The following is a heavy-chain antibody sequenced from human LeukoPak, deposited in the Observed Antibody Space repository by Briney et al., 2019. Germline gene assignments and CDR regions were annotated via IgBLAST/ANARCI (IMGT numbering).Heavy chain of an antibody. D-gene: IGHD2-2*01. J-gene: IGHJ3*02. Sequence: SETLSLTCTVSGGSISSYYWSWIRQPPGKGLEWIGYIYYSGSTNYNPSLKSRVIISVDTSKNQFSLKLSSVTAADTAVYYCATASYCSSTSCPRDAFDIWGQGTMVTVSS. CDR1: GGSISSYY. CDR2: IYYSGST. V-gene: IGHV4-59*01. CDR3: ATASYCSSTSCPRDAFDI.